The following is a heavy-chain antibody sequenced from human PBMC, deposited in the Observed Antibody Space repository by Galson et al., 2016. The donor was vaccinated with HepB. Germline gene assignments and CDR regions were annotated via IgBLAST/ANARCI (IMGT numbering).Heavy chain of an antibody. Sequence: SLRLSCAASGFTFSRYWMHWVRQAPGKGLVWVSRINTDETSPTYADSVKGRFTISRDNAKNTLYLQMNSLRAEDTAVYYCARGSEYSYDTTYYTYLGLGTLVTVSS. V-gene: IGHV3-74*01. CDR1: GFTFSRYW. J-gene: IGHJ4*02. CDR3: ARGSEYSYDTTYYTY. D-gene: IGHD3-22*01. CDR2: INTDETSP.